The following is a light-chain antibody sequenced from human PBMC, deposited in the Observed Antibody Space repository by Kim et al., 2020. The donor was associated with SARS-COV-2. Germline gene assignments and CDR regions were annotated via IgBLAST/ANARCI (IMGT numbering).Light chain of an antibody. CDR3: QTWGTGIQGV. CDR1: SGHSSYA. Sequence: VKLTCTLSSGHSSYAIAWHQQQPEKGPRYLVKLNSDGSHSKGDGIPDRFSGSSSGAERYLTISSLQSEDEADYYCQTWGTGIQGVFGGGTQLTVL. V-gene: IGLV4-69*01. J-gene: IGLJ3*02. CDR2: LNSDGSH.